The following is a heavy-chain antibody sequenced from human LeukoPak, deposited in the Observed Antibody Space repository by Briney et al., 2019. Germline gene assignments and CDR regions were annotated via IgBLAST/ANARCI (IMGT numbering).Heavy chain of an antibody. J-gene: IGHJ5*02. V-gene: IGHV4-59*01. D-gene: IGHD3-10*01. CDR1: GDSISSYY. CDR2: IYSRGST. CDR3: AREDFSLSGSDYYSWFDP. Sequence: SETLSLTCTVSGDSISSYYWSWIRQPPGKGLEWTGYIYSRGSTKYNPSLKSRVTISVDTSKNQISLKLASVTAADTAVYFCAREDFSLSGSDYYSWFDPWGQGTLVTVSS.